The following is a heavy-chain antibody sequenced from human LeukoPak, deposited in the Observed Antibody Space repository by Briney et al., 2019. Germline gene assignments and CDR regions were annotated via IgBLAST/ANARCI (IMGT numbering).Heavy chain of an antibody. D-gene: IGHD7-27*01. V-gene: IGHV3-30*18. J-gene: IGHJ4*02. CDR1: GFTFSSYG. Sequence: GGSLRLSCAASGFTFSSYGMHWVRQAPGKGLEWVAVISYDGSNKYYADPVKGRFTISRDNSKNTLFLQMNSLGAEDTAVYYCAKDGGLWVSAHWGDSWGRGTLVTVSS. CDR3: AKDGGLWVSAHWGDS. CDR2: ISYDGSNK.